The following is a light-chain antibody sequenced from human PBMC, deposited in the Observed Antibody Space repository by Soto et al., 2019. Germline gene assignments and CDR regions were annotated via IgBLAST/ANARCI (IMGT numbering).Light chain of an antibody. V-gene: IGKV3-11*01. CDR2: ETS. J-gene: IGKJ1*01. CDR3: QQRIAWPRT. Sequence: EIVLTQSPGTLSLSPGERATLSCRASQSVDIYLAWYQQTPGQAPRLLIYETSNRATGIPARFSGSGSGTDFTLTISSLEPEDFAVYYCQQRIAWPRTFGQGTKVDIK. CDR1: QSVDIY.